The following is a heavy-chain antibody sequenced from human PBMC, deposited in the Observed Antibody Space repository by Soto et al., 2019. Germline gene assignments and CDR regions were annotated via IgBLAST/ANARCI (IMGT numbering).Heavy chain of an antibody. CDR1: GYTFTGYY. CDR2: INPNSGGT. V-gene: IGHV1-2*02. J-gene: IGHJ6*02. Sequence: RASVKVSCKASGYTFTGYYMHWVRQAPGQGLEWMGWINPNSGGTNYAQKFQGRVTMTRDTSISTAYMELSRLRSDDTAVYYCARSTIVGATEAYYYYGMDVWGQGTTVTVSS. CDR3: ARSTIVGATEAYYYYGMDV. D-gene: IGHD1-26*01.